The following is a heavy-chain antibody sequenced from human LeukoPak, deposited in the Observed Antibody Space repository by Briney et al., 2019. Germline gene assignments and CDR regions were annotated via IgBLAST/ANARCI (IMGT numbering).Heavy chain of an antibody. Sequence: GGSLRLSCAASGFTFSSYAMHWVRQAPGKGLEWVAVISYDGSNKYYADSVKGRFTISRDNSKNTLYLQMNSLRAEDTAVYYCARDRTVIDYWGQGTLVTVSS. CDR1: GFTFSSYA. CDR2: ISYDGSNK. D-gene: IGHD1-14*01. V-gene: IGHV3-30*04. CDR3: ARDRTVIDY. J-gene: IGHJ4*02.